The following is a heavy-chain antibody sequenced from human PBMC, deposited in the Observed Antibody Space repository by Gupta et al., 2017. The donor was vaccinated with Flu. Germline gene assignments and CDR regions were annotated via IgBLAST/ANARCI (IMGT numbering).Heavy chain of an antibody. Sequence: EVQLVESGGGLVQPGGSLRLSCAASGFTFSSYWMHWVRQAPGKGLVWVSRINSDGSSTSYADSVKGRFTISRDNAKNTLYLQMNSLRAEDTAVYYCARECTGAIDFDPWGQGTLVTVSS. V-gene: IGHV3-74*01. CDR3: ARECTGAIDFDP. J-gene: IGHJ5*02. CDR2: INSDGSST. D-gene: IGHD2-2*01. CDR1: GFTFSSYW.